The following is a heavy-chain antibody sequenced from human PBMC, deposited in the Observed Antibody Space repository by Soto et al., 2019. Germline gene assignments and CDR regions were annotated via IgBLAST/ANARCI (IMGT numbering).Heavy chain of an antibody. CDR2: IRRRPQSYTT. V-gene: IGHV3-72*01. CDR3: ARDNTRYSFDY. J-gene: IGHJ4*02. Sequence: EVQLVESGGGLVQPGGSLRLSCAASGFNFCDHNMDWVRQAPGKGLEWVARIRRRPQSYTTEYAASVQGRFTISRDDSKNSIYLQMNSLEPEDTAVYYCARDNTRYSFDYWSQGTLVTVSS. D-gene: IGHD2-15*01. CDR1: GFNFCDHN.